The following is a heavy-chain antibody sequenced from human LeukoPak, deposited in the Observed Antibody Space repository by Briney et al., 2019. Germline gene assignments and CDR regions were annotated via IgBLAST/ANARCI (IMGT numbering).Heavy chain of an antibody. Sequence: GESLKIACKASGYSFTSYWIGWVRQMPGKGLEWMGIIYPGDSDIRCSPSFEGQVSISADTSMNTAYLHWSSLKASDTAMYFCVKPAGTGRWFDPWGQGTLVTVSS. CDR2: IYPGDSDI. CDR1: GYSFTSYW. J-gene: IGHJ5*02. V-gene: IGHV5-51*01. D-gene: IGHD2-8*02. CDR3: VKPAGTGRWFDP.